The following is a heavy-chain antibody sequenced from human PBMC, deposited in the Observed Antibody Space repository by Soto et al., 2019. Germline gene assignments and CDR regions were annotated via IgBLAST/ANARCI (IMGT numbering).Heavy chain of an antibody. J-gene: IGHJ3*02. D-gene: IGHD3-3*01. CDR1: GFTFSSYS. Sequence: EVQLVESGGGLVQPGGSLRLSCAASGFTFSSYSMNWVRQAPGKGLEWVSYVSRSTPTTMSYADSVKGRFTISRDNAKNSLYLQMNSLRAEDTAVYYCSRDWSWAFYIWGQGTMVTVSS. CDR2: VSRSTPTTM. CDR3: SRDWSWAFYI. V-gene: IGHV3-48*01.